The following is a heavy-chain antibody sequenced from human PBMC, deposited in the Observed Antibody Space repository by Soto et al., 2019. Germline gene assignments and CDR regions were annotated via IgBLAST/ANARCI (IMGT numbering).Heavy chain of an antibody. Sequence: PGESLKISCKGSGYSFTSYWTGWVRQMPGKGLEWMGIIYPGDSDTRYSPSFQGQVTISADKSISTAYLQWSSLKASDTAMYYCARQNMHSPYYDILDYYYYVMDVWGQGTTVTVSS. V-gene: IGHV5-51*01. CDR1: GYSFTSYW. CDR3: ARQNMHSPYYDILDYYYYVMDV. CDR2: IYPGDSDT. D-gene: IGHD3-9*01. J-gene: IGHJ6*02.